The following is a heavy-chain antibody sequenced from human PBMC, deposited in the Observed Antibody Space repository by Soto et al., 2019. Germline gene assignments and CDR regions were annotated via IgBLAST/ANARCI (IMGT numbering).Heavy chain of an antibody. CDR2: INPKRGGT. V-gene: IGHV1-2*04. CDR3: ARGDSTDCSNGVCSFFYNHDMDV. Sequence: ASVKVSCKASGYSFTDYHIHCVRQAPGQGLEWLGRINPKRGGTSTAQKLQGWVTMTTDTSMSTASMELTRLTSDDTAIYYCARGDSTDCSNGVCSFFYNHDMDVWGQGTTVTASS. D-gene: IGHD2-8*01. CDR1: GYSFTDYH. J-gene: IGHJ6*02.